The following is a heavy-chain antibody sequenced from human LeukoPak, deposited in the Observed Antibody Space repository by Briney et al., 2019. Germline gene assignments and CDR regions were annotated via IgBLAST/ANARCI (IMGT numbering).Heavy chain of an antibody. CDR1: GFTFSSYS. CDR2: ISSSSSTI. J-gene: IGHJ4*02. D-gene: IGHD5-12*01. CDR3: ARDPVEMATINFDY. Sequence: PGVSLRLSCAASGFTFSSYSMNWVRQAPGKGLEWVSYISSSSSTIYYADSVKGRFTISRDNAKNSLYLQMNSLRAEDTAVYYCARDPVEMATINFDYWGQGTLVTVSS. V-gene: IGHV3-48*01.